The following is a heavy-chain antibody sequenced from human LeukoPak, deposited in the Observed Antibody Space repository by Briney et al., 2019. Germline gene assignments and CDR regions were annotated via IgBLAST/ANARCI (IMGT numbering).Heavy chain of an antibody. J-gene: IGHJ4*02. V-gene: IGHV3-30*02. D-gene: IGHD4-17*01. CDR3: AKDLLALRCCGDY. Sequence: GGSLRLSCAASGFTFSSYGMHWVRQAPGKGLEWVAFIRYDGSNKYYADSVKGRFTISRDNSKNTLYLQMNSLRAEDTAVYYCAKDLLALRCCGDYWGQGTLVTVSS. CDR2: IRYDGSNK. CDR1: GFTFSSYG.